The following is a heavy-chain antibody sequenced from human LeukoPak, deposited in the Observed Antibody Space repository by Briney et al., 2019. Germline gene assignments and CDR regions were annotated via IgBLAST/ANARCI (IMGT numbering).Heavy chain of an antibody. CDR2: IIPIFGTA. V-gene: IGHV1-69*05. D-gene: IGHD5-12*01. Sequence: SVKLSFKASGGTFSSYAISWVRQAPGQGLEWMGRIIPIFGTANYAQKFQGRVTITTDESTSTAYMELSSLRSEDTAVYYCARRGYSGYDKKGGAFDIWGQGTMVTVSS. CDR1: GGTFSSYA. J-gene: IGHJ3*02. CDR3: ARRGYSGYDKKGGAFDI.